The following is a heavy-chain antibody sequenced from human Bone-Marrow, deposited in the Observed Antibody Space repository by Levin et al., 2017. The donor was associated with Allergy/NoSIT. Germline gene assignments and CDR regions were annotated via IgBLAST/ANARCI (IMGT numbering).Heavy chain of an antibody. CDR2: ISHDETSE. CDR1: TSTFSRYV. D-gene: IGHD3-22*01. Sequence: GGSLRLSCVASTSTFSRYVLHWVRQAPGKGLEWVAVISHDETSEAFAEPVKGRFTISKDNSKKTLYLQMNSLREEDTAVYYCATAGRTSGYADAFEFWGQGTMVTVSS. V-gene: IGHV3-30*04. J-gene: IGHJ3*01. CDR3: ATAGRTSGYADAFEF.